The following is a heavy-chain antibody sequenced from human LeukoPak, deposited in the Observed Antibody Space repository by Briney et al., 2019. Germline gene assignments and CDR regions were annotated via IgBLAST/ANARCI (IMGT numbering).Heavy chain of an antibody. D-gene: IGHD3-9*01. CDR2: IIPIFGTA. Sequence: AASVKVSCKASGGTFSSYAISWVRQAPGQGLEWMGGIIPIFGTANYAQKFQGRVTMTTDTSTSTAYMELRSLRSDDTAVYYCARDYDILTGTDAFDIWGQGTMVTVSS. J-gene: IGHJ3*02. CDR1: GGTFSSYA. V-gene: IGHV1-69*05. CDR3: ARDYDILTGTDAFDI.